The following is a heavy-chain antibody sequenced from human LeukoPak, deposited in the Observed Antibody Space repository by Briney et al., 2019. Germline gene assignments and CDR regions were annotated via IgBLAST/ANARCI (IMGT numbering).Heavy chain of an antibody. D-gene: IGHD4-17*01. CDR3: ARESLRQPDYGAVTRPEYFQH. V-gene: IGHV3-53*01. CDR1: GFTVSSNY. CDR2: IYSGGST. Sequence: GGSLRLSCAASGFTVSSNYMSWVRQAPGKGLEWVSVIYSGGSTYYADSVKGRFTISRDNSKNTLYLQMNSLRAEDTAVYYCARESLRQPDYGAVTRPEYFQHWGQGTLVTVSS. J-gene: IGHJ1*01.